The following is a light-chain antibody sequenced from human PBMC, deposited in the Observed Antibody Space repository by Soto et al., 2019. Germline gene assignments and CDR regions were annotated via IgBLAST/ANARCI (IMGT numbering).Light chain of an antibody. CDR3: QQYDDWLRLT. J-gene: IGKJ4*01. Sequence: EIMMTQSPATLSVSAGERATLSCRASQSVNIYLAWYQQKPGQAPRLLIFGASYRATGIPARFSGSGSGTEFNLTISSLQSEDFAVYFCQQYDDWLRLTFGGRTKVDI. CDR2: GAS. V-gene: IGKV3D-15*01. CDR1: QSVNIY.